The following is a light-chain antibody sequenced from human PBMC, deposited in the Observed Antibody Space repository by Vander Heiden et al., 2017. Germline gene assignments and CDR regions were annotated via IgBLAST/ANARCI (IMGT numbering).Light chain of an antibody. J-gene: IGKJ1*01. CDR1: QSVLYISNNKNY. CDR2: WAS. V-gene: IGKV4-1*01. CDR3: QQFYSTPT. Sequence: DIVMTQSPDSLSVSLGERATINCKSSQSVLYISNNKNYLAWYQQRPGQPPKLLIYWASTRESGVPDRFSGSGSGTDFTLTISSLQAEDVAVYYFQQFYSTPTFGQGTRVEIQ.